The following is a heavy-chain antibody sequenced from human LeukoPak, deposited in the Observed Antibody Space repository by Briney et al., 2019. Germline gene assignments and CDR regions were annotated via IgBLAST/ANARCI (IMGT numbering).Heavy chain of an antibody. CDR3: ARAVAGYYDSSGPVDY. J-gene: IGHJ4*02. V-gene: IGHV3-13*01. CDR1: GFTFSSYD. Sequence: GGSLRLSCAASGFTFSSYDMHGVRQATGKGLEWVSAIGTAGDTYYPGSVKGRFTISRENAKNSLYLQMNSLRAGDTAVYYCARAVAGYYDSSGPVDYWGQGTLVTVSS. D-gene: IGHD3-22*01. CDR2: IGTAGDT.